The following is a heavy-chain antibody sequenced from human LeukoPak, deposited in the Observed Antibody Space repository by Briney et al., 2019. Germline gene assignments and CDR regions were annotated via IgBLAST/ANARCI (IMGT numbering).Heavy chain of an antibody. V-gene: IGHV3-23*01. CDR1: GFTFRSYA. CDR3: AKLLSPHDFQNCFDP. D-gene: IGHD3-3*01. Sequence: GGSLRLSCAASGFTFRSYAMSWVREAPGKGLEWVSAISGSGGSTYYADSVKGRFTISRDNSKNTLSLQMNSLRAEDTPLDYCAKLLSPHDFQNCFDPWGQGTLVTVSS. J-gene: IGHJ5*02. CDR2: ISGSGGST.